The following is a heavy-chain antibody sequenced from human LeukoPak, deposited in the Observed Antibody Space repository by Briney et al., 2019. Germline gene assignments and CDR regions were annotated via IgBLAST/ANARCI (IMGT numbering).Heavy chain of an antibody. CDR1: GGSISSTFYY. CDR2: IYYSGST. V-gene: IGHV4-61*05. J-gene: IGHJ3*02. Sequence: SETLSPTCTVSGGSISSTFYYWGWIRQPPEKGLEWIGYIYYSGSTNYNPSLKSRVTISVDTSKNQFSLKLSSVTAADTAVYYCARVPAEDAFDIWGQGTMVTVSS. D-gene: IGHD2-2*01. CDR3: ARVPAEDAFDI.